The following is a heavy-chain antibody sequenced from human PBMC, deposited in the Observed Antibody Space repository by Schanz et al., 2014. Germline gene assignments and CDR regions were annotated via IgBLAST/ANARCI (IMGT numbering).Heavy chain of an antibody. CDR1: GGTFNSYT. CDR2: IIPILGIA. Sequence: QVQLVQSGAEVKKPGSSMKVSCKASGGTFNSYTINWVRQAPGQGLEWMGRIIPILGIANYAQKFQGRVTITADRSTSTAYMELSSLRSEDTAVYYCAKDQGSYGSGSYSYFDYWGQGTLDTVSS. D-gene: IGHD3-10*01. CDR3: AKDQGSYGSGSYSYFDY. V-gene: IGHV1-69*08. J-gene: IGHJ4*02.